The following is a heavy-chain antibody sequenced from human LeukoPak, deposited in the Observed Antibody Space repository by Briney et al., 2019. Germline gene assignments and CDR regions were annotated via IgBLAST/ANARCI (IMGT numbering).Heavy chain of an antibody. Sequence: ASVKVSCKASGYTFTSYGISWVRQAPGQGLEWMGWISAYNGNTNYAQKLQGRVTMTTDTSTSTAYMELRSLRSDDTAVYYCARVPIEDILEWLFDDYWDQGTLVTVSS. V-gene: IGHV1-18*01. CDR2: ISAYNGNT. CDR3: ARVPIEDILEWLFDDY. J-gene: IGHJ4*02. D-gene: IGHD3-3*01. CDR1: GYTFTSYG.